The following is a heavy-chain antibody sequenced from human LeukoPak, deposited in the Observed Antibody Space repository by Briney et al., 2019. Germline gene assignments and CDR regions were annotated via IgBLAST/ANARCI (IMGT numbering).Heavy chain of an antibody. CDR2: INTNTGNP. CDR1: GYTLTNYA. CDR3: ARVQGYCSTTSCYSHY. Sequence: ASVKVSCKASGYTLTNYALNWVRQAPGQGLEWMGWINTNTGNPTYAQGFTGRFVFSLDTSVNTAYLQISSLKAEDTAIYYCARVQGYCSTTSCYSHYWGQGTLVTVSS. J-gene: IGHJ4*02. D-gene: IGHD2-2*01. V-gene: IGHV7-4-1*02.